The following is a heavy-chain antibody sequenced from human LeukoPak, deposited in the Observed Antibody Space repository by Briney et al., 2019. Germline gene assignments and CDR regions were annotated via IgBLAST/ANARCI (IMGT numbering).Heavy chain of an antibody. J-gene: IGHJ3*02. D-gene: IGHD1-26*01. CDR1: GYIFTTKW. Sequence: GESLKISCKGSGYIFTTKWIGWVRQMPGKGLEWMGIIYPGDSETRYSPSFQGQVAISADKSISTAYLQWDSLKASDTAIYYCVRRVYSGTYDAFDMWGQGTIVTVSS. CDR3: VRRVYSGTYDAFDM. CDR2: IYPGDSET. V-gene: IGHV5-51*01.